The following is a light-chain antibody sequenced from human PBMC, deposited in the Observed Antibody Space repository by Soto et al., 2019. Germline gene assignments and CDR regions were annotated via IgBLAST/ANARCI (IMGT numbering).Light chain of an antibody. J-gene: IGKJ1*01. CDR2: GAS. V-gene: IGKV1-12*01. CDR1: HGITSW. CDR3: QQANSFPPWT. Sequence: DIQMTQSPSSVSASVGDRVTIACRASHGITSWLAWYQQKPGKPPKLLIYGASTLQSGVPSRFSGSGSGTDFTLTISSLQPEDFATSYCQQANSFPPWTFGQGTKVEIK.